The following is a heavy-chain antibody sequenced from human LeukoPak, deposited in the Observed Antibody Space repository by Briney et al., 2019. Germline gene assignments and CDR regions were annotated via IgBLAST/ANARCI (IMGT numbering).Heavy chain of an antibody. D-gene: IGHD6-19*01. CDR2: ISGSGGST. J-gene: IGHJ4*02. CDR1: GFTFSSYA. V-gene: IGHV3-23*01. CDR3: AISRAVAGDY. Sequence: PGGSLRLSCAASGFTFSSYAMSCVRQAPGKGLEWVSAISGSGGSTYYADSVKGRFTISRDNSKNTLYLQMNSLRAEDTAVYYCAISRAVAGDYWGQGTLVTVSS.